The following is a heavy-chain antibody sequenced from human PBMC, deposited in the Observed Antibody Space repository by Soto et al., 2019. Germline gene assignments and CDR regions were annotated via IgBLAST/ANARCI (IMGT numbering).Heavy chain of an antibody. J-gene: IGHJ4*02. D-gene: IGHD3-10*01. CDR2: ISYDGSNK. CDR1: GFTFSTYA. V-gene: IGHV3-30-3*01. Sequence: QVQLVESGGGVVQPGTSLRLSCAASGFTFSTYAMEWVRQAPGKGLEWVALISYDGSNKYYAESVMGRYTISRDNSKNTLYLQMNSLRAEDTAVYYCARDFYYGSGRFDYWGQGTLVTVSS. CDR3: ARDFYYGSGRFDY.